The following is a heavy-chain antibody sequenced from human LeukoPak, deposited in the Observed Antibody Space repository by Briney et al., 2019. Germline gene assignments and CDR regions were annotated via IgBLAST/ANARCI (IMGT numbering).Heavy chain of an antibody. D-gene: IGHD3-22*01. Sequence: TSETLSLTCTVSGGSISSSSYYWGWIRQPPGKGLEWIGSIYHSGSTYYNPSLKSRVTISVDTSKNQFSLKLSSVTAADTAVYYCARPGGSGYYPYYFDYWGQGTLVTVSS. CDR3: ARPGGSGYYPYYFDY. J-gene: IGHJ4*02. CDR1: GGSISSSSYY. CDR2: IYHSGST. V-gene: IGHV4-39*01.